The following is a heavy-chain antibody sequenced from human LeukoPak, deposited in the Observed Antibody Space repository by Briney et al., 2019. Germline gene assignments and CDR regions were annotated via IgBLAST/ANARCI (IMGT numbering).Heavy chain of an antibody. D-gene: IGHD5-18*01. CDR2: IIPILGIA. V-gene: IGHV1-69*04. CDR1: GGTFSSYA. Sequence: PVKVSCKASGGTFSSYAISWVRQAPGQGLEWMGRIIPILGIANYAQKFQGRVTITADKSTSTAYMELSSLRSEDTAVYYCARDLRVDTAMVKPFDIWGQGTMVTVSS. J-gene: IGHJ3*02. CDR3: ARDLRVDTAMVKPFDI.